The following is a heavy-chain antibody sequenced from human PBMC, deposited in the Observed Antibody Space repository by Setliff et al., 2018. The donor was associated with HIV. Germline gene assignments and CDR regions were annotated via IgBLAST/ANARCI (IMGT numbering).Heavy chain of an antibody. CDR2: INHSGVT. Sequence: PSETLSLTCAVYGGSFSGYYWTWVRQRPGRGLEWIGEINHSGVTVYTPSLKSRLNISLDTSKNQFSLRLTSITAADTAVYYCARVGRRDGWGRIAAIGWTWFDPWGQGTRVTVSS. J-gene: IGHJ5*02. V-gene: IGHV4-34*01. D-gene: IGHD6-25*01. CDR3: ARVGRRDGWGRIAAIGWTWFDP. CDR1: GGSFSGYY.